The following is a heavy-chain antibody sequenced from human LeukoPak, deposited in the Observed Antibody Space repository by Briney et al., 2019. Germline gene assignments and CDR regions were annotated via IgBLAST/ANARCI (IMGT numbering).Heavy chain of an antibody. J-gene: IGHJ4*02. V-gene: IGHV4-59*08. CDR2: IYYSGST. D-gene: IGHD5-18*01. Sequence: SETLSLTCTVSGGSISSYYWSWIRQPPGKGLEWIGYIYYSGSTNYNPSLKSRVTISVDTSKNQFSLKLSSVTAADTAVYYCGTSGYSYGHAFDYWGQGTLVTLSS. CDR3: GTSGYSYGHAFDY. CDR1: GGSISSYY.